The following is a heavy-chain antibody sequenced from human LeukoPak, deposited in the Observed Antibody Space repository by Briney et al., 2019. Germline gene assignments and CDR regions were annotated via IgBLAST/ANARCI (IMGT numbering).Heavy chain of an antibody. Sequence: GESLKISCKGSGCSFTSYWIGWVRQMPGKGLEWMGIIYPGDSDTRYSPSFQGQVTISADKSISTAYLQWSNLKASDTAMYYCTRSNAASLGGFNYWGQGTLVTVSS. J-gene: IGHJ4*02. V-gene: IGHV5-51*01. D-gene: IGHD3-10*01. CDR1: GCSFTSYW. CDR2: IYPGDSDT. CDR3: TRSNAASLGGFNY.